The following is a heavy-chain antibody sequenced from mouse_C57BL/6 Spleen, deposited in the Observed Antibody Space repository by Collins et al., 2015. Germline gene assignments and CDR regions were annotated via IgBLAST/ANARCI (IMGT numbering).Heavy chain of an antibody. CDR3: ARIGYDYLYYAMDY. V-gene: IGHV3-2*02. Sequence: DVQLQESGPGLVKPSQSLSLTCTVTGYSITSDYAWNWIRQFPGNKLEWMGYISYSGSTSYNPSLKSRISITRDTSKNQFFLQLNSVTTEDTATYYCARIGYDYLYYAMDYWGQGTSVTVSS. D-gene: IGHD2-4*01. CDR2: ISYSGST. CDR1: GYSITSDYA. J-gene: IGHJ4*01.